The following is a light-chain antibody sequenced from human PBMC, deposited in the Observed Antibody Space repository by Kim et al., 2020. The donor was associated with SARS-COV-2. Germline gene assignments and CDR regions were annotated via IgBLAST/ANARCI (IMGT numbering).Light chain of an antibody. CDR2: DVN. CDR3: GSYTRRITTI. V-gene: IGLV2-14*03. CDR1: SSDIGGYNF. Sequence: RSIISASTGTSSDIGGYNFISWYQRRPGQAPKLIIYDVNQRPSVVSTRFSVSKSGNTASLTISGLQAEDESHYYCGSYTRRITTIFGRGTQLTVL. J-gene: IGLJ2*01.